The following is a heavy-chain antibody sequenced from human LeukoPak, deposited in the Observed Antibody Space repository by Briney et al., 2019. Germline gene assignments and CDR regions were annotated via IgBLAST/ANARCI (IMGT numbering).Heavy chain of an antibody. V-gene: IGHV3-23*01. Sequence: GGSLRLSCAASGFTFSSYGMSWVRQAPGKGLEWVSGISGSGGSTYYADSVKGRFTISRENSKNTLYLQMNSLRAEDTAVYYCAKDSGNGYNWDYWGQGTLVTVSS. CDR2: ISGSGGST. J-gene: IGHJ4*02. CDR3: AKDSGNGYNWDY. CDR1: GFTFSSYG. D-gene: IGHD5-24*01.